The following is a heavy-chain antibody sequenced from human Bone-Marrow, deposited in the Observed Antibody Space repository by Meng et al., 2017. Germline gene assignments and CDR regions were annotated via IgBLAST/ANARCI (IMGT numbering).Heavy chain of an antibody. D-gene: IGHD3-22*01. CDR2: IRSKANSYAT. V-gene: IGHV3-73*02. CDR1: GFTFSGSA. Sequence: VQLVGAGGGLVQPWGSLQLSGAASGFTFSGSAMHWVRQASGKGLEWVGRIRSKANSYATAYAASVKGRFTISRDDSQNTLYLQMNSLKTEDTGVYYCQWLSTHPPDQWGQGTLVTVSS. CDR3: QWLSTHPPDQ. J-gene: IGHJ4*01.